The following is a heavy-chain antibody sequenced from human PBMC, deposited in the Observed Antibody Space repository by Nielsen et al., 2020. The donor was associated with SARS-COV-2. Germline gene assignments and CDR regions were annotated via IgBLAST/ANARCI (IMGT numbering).Heavy chain of an antibody. V-gene: IGHV3-NL1*01. CDR2: IYSGGSST. Sequence: WIRQPPGKGLEWVSVIYSGGSSTNYADSVKGRFTISRDNSKNTLSLQMNSLRAEDTAVYYCAKDCSGGTCYSDYWGQGTLVTVSS. J-gene: IGHJ4*02. D-gene: IGHD2-15*01. CDR3: AKDCSGGTCYSDY.